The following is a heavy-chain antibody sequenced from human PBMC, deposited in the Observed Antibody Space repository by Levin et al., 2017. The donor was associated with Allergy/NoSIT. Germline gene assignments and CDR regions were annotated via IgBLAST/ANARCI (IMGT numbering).Heavy chain of an antibody. V-gene: IGHV3-21*01. Sequence: GESLKISCAASGFTFSSYSMNWVRQAPGKGLEWVSSISSSSSYIYYADSVKGRFTISRDNAKNSLYLQMNSLRAEDTAVYYCARDNYGGNSPKGAVAFDYWGQGTLVTVSS. J-gene: IGHJ4*02. CDR1: GFTFSSYS. D-gene: IGHD4-23*01. CDR3: ARDNYGGNSPKGAVAFDY. CDR2: ISSSSSYI.